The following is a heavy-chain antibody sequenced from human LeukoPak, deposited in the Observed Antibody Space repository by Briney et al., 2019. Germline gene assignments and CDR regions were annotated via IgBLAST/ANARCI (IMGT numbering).Heavy chain of an antibody. V-gene: IGHV4-34*01. CDR1: GGSFSGYY. CDR3: ARSGSRGPPDYYGSGSYTY. Sequence: PSETLSLTCAVYGGSFSGYYWSWIRQPPGKGLEWSGEINHSGSTNYNPSLKSRVTISVDTSKNQFSLKLSSVTAADTAVYYCARSGSRGPPDYYGSGSYTYWGQGTLVTVSS. CDR2: INHSGST. D-gene: IGHD3-10*01. J-gene: IGHJ4*02.